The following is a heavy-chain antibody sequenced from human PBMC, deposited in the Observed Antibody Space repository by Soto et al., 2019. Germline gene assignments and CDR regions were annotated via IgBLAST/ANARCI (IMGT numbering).Heavy chain of an antibody. CDR3: ARHISPLSTNHIDY. D-gene: IGHD2-2*01. V-gene: IGHV5-10-1*01. CDR1: GYSFTNYW. CDR2: IDPSDSYT. J-gene: IGHJ4*02. Sequence: PGESLKISCKGSGYSFTNYWISWVRQMPGKGLEWMGRIDPSDSYTNYSPSFQGHVTISADKSINTAYLQWSSLKASDTAMYYCARHISPLSTNHIDYWGQGTLVTVSS.